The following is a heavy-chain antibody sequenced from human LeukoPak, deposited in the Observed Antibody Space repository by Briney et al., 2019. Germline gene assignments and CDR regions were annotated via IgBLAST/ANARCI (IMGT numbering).Heavy chain of an antibody. CDR2: ISSSSSYI. Sequence: GGSLRLSCAASGFTFSSYSMTWVRQAPGKGLEWVSSISSSSSYIYYADSVKGRFTISRDNAKNSLYLQMNSLRAEDTAVYYCASVSSSGGFEDYWGRGTLVTVSS. CDR3: ASVSSSGGFEDY. J-gene: IGHJ4*02. CDR1: GFTFSSYS. V-gene: IGHV3-21*01. D-gene: IGHD6-6*01.